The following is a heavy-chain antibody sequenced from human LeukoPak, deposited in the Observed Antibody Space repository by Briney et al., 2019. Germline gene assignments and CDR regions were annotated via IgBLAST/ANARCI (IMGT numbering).Heavy chain of an antibody. D-gene: IGHD1-26*01. CDR2: ISSSSSTI. CDR1: GFTFSSYC. J-gene: IGHJ6*03. Sequence: GGSLRLSCAASGFTFSSYCMSWVRQAPGKVLEWVSYISSSSSTIYYADSVKGRFTISRDNAKNSLYLQMNSLRAEDTAVYYCARDHTPVGAYYYYYYMDVWGKGTTVTVSS. CDR3: ARDHTPVGAYYYYYYMDV. V-gene: IGHV3-48*01.